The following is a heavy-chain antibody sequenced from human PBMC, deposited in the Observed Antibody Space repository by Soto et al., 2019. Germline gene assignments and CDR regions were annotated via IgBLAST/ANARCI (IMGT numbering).Heavy chain of an antibody. CDR2: IYYSGST. J-gene: IGHJ4*02. Sequence: QVQLQESGPGLVKPSQTLSLTCTVSGGSISSGDYYWSWIRQPPGKGLEWIGYIYYSGSTYSNPSLKSRVTISLDTSKNQFSLRLTSVTAADTAVYYCASRPIPGTTEGDFWGQGTLVTVSS. V-gene: IGHV4-30-4*01. CDR1: GGSISSGDYY. D-gene: IGHD1-20*01. CDR3: ASRPIPGTTEGDF.